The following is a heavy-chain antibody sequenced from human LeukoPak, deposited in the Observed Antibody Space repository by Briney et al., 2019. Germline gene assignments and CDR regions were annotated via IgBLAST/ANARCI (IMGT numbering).Heavy chain of an antibody. CDR3: ARGAYYYDSSCDY. J-gene: IGHJ4*02. CDR1: GFTFSSYA. V-gene: IGHV3-30-3*01. Sequence: GGSLRLSCAASGFTFSSYAMNWVRQAPGKGLEWVAVISYDGNNKYYADSVKGRFTISRDNSKSTLYLQMNSLRAEDTAVYYCARGAYYYDSSCDYWGQGTLVPVSS. D-gene: IGHD3-22*01. CDR2: ISYDGNNK.